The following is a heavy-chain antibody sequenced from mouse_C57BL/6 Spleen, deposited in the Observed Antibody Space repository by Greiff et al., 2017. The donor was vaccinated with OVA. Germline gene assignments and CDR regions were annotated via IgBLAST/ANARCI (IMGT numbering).Heavy chain of an antibody. D-gene: IGHD2-1*01. J-gene: IGHJ3*01. CDR2: INPNNGGT. V-gene: IGHV1-26*01. Sequence: EVQLQQSGPELVKPGASVKISCKASGYTFTDYYMNWVKQSHGKSLEWIGDINPNNGGTSYNQKFKGKATLTVDKSSSTAYMELRSLTSEDSAVYYWARDWGIYYGNYGWFAYWGQGTLVTVSA. CDR1: GYTFTDYY. CDR3: ARDWGIYYGNYGWFAY.